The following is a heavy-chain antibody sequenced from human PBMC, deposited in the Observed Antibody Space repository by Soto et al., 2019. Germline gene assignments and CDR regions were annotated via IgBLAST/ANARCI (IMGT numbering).Heavy chain of an antibody. J-gene: IGHJ6*02. Sequence: PGGSLRLSCAASGFTFSSYGMHWVRQAPGKGLEWVAVISYDGSNKYYADSVKGRFTISRDNSKNTLYLQMNSLRAEDTAVDYCAKDPNYDFRSGPQSSGMDVWGQGPTVTVSS. V-gene: IGHV3-30*18. CDR2: ISYDGSNK. D-gene: IGHD3-3*01. CDR1: GFTFSSYG. CDR3: AKDPNYDFRSGPQSSGMDV.